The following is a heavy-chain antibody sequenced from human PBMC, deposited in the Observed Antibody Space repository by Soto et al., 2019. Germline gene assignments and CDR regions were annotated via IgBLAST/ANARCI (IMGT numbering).Heavy chain of an antibody. J-gene: IGHJ4*02. CDR2: LSNTGRRT. V-gene: IGHV3-23*01. CDR3: ATEMGATQGPFDN. D-gene: IGHD1-26*01. Sequence: GGSLRLSCVVSVFPFGANAMSWVRQAPGKGLEWISGLSNTGRRTSYADSVKGRFNISRVNSENTVYLQMNSLRVEDTAVYYCATEMGATQGPFDNWGQGTLVTVSS. CDR1: VFPFGANA.